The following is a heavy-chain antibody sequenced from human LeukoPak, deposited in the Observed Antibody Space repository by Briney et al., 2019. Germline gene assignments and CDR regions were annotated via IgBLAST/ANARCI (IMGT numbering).Heavy chain of an antibody. J-gene: IGHJ3*01. V-gene: IGHV4-59*12. CDR2: ISYDGGT. CDR1: GVAIRSYC. CDR3: ARETDLTVAGGFRNAFDV. Sequence: SETLSLTCSVSGVAIRSYCWSWIRQSPGGRLECIGDISYDGGTRYNPSLESRVFMSQDTSRNQLSLNLNSVTAADSAVYYCARETDLTVAGGFRNAFDVWGQGTRVTVSS. D-gene: IGHD6-19*01.